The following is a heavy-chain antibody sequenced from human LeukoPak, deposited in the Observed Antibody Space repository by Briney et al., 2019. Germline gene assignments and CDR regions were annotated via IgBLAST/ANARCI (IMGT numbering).Heavy chain of an antibody. D-gene: IGHD5-18*01. CDR3: AKDRGYSYGYDHFDY. CDR2: ISGSGGST. J-gene: IGHJ4*02. V-gene: IGHV3-23*01. Sequence: GGSLRLSCAASGFTFSSYAVSWVRQAPGKGLEWVSAISGSGGSTYYADSVKGRFTISRDNSKKTLYLQMNSLRAEDTAVYYCAKDRGYSYGYDHFDYWGQGTLVTVSS. CDR1: GFTFSSYA.